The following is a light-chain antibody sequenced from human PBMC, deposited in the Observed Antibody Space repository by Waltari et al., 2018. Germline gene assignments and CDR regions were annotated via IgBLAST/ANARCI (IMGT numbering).Light chain of an antibody. J-gene: IGKJ2*01. Sequence: EAMMTQSPATLSVSPGDRATLSCRASQSVSNNVAWFQQKPGQAPSLLIYDASTRATGVPARLSGSGSGTEFTLTISSLQTEDFAVYYCQQYNNWPLYTFGQGTKLEIK. V-gene: IGKV3-15*01. CDR3: QQYNNWPLYT. CDR1: QSVSNN. CDR2: DAS.